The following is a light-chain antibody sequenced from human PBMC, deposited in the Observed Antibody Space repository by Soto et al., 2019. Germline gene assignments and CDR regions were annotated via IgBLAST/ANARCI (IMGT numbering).Light chain of an antibody. V-gene: IGKV3-15*01. CDR2: GAS. CDR3: QQYNNWPPNT. CDR1: QSVSSN. J-gene: IGKJ2*01. Sequence: IVMTQSPATLSVSPGERAALSCRASQSVSSNLAWYQQKPGQAPRLLIYGASTRATGVPARFSGSGSGTEFTLTISSLQSEDSAVYYCQQYNNWPPNTFGQGNKVEIK.